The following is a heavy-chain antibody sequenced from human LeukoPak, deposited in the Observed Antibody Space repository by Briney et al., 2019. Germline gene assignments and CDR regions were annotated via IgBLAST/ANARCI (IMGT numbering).Heavy chain of an antibody. CDR3: ARESPVTTLEYIFDY. Sequence: SETLSLTCTVSGGSISSYYWSWIRQPPGKGLEWIGYIYYSGSTNYNPSLKSRVTISVDTSKNQFSLKLSSVTAADTAVYYCARESPVTTLEYIFDYWGQGTLVTVSS. D-gene: IGHD4-11*01. CDR2: IYYSGST. J-gene: IGHJ4*02. V-gene: IGHV4-59*01. CDR1: GGSISSYY.